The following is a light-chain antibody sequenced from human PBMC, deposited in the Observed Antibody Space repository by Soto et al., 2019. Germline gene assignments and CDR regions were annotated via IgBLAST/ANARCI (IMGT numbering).Light chain of an antibody. V-gene: IGKV3-15*01. CDR1: QSVSSN. J-gene: IGKJ1*01. Sequence: EIVMTQSPATLSVSPGERATLSCRASQSVSSNFAWYQQKPGQAPRLLIYGASTRATGIPARFSGGGSGTEFTLTISSRQSEDFEVYYCQQYNNWPPWTFGQGTTVEIK. CDR2: GAS. CDR3: QQYNNWPPWT.